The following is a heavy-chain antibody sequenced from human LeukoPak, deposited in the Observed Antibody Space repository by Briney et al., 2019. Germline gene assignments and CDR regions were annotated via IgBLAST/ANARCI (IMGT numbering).Heavy chain of an antibody. CDR3: ARARSAPRRYGDYWFDP. CDR1: GYTFTSYD. Sequence: ASVKVSCKASGYTFTSYDINWVRQATGQGLEWMGWMNPSSGNTGYAQKFQGRVTMTRNTSISTAYMELSSLRSEDTAVYYCARARSAPRRYGDYWFDPWGQGTLVTVSS. J-gene: IGHJ5*02. CDR2: MNPSSGNT. V-gene: IGHV1-8*01. D-gene: IGHD5-18*01.